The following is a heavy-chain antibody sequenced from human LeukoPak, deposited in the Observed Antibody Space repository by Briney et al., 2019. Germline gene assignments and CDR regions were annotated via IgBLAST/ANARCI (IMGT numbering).Heavy chain of an antibody. D-gene: IGHD6-13*01. CDR3: ARSWYSRGRWDY. Sequence: PGGSLRLSCAASGFTLSSYAMHWVRQAPGKGLEWVAVISYDGSNKYYADSVKGRFTISRDNSKNTLYLQMNSLRAEDTAVYYCARSWYSRGRWDYWGQGTLVTVSS. V-gene: IGHV3-30*04. CDR1: GFTLSSYA. CDR2: ISYDGSNK. J-gene: IGHJ4*02.